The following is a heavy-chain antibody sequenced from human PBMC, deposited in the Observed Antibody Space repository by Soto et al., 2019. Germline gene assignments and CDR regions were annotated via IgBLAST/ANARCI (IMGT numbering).Heavy chain of an antibody. V-gene: IGHV2-5*02. CDR1: GFSLSTSGVG. Sequence: QITLKESGPTLVNPTQTLTLTCTFSGFSLSTSGVGVGWIRQPPGKALEWLALIYWDDDKRYSPSLKSRLTITKDTSKNQVVLTMTNMDPVDTATYYCTRHLIIVADFDYWGQGTLVTVSS. CDR3: TRHLIIVADFDY. J-gene: IGHJ4*02. D-gene: IGHD5-12*01. CDR2: IYWDDDK.